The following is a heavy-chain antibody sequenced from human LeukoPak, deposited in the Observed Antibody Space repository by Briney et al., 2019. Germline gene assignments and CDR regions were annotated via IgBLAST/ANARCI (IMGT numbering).Heavy chain of an antibody. Sequence: SETLSLTCTVSGGSISSYYWSWIRQPPGKGLEWIGYIYYSGSTNYNPSLKSRVTISVDTSKNQFSLKLSSVTAADTAVYYCARALYTAMALGFYYFDYWGQGTLVTVSS. J-gene: IGHJ4*02. CDR1: GGSISSYY. D-gene: IGHD5-18*01. V-gene: IGHV4-59*01. CDR3: ARALYTAMALGFYYFDY. CDR2: IYYSGST.